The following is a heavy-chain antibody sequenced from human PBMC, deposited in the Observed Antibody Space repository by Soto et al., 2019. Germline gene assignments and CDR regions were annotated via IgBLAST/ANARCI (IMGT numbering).Heavy chain of an antibody. Sequence: QITLKESGPTLVKPTQTLTLICTFSGFSLSTNGVGVGWIREPPGKALEWLALIYWDDDKRYSPSLKSRLTITKDTSKNQVVLTMTNMDPVDTATYYCAHSGEQQLVPMFDPWGQGTLVTVSS. CDR1: GFSLSTNGVG. CDR2: IYWDDDK. D-gene: IGHD6-13*01. CDR3: AHSGEQQLVPMFDP. V-gene: IGHV2-5*02. J-gene: IGHJ5*02.